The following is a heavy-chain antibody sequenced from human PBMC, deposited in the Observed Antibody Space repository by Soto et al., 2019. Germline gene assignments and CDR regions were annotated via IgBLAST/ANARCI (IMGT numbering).Heavy chain of an antibody. CDR1: VVFIIIGNY. D-gene: IGHD2-15*01. CDR3: ARARWYDDFDV. CDR2: IFHGGNT. V-gene: IGHV4-38-2*02. J-gene: IGHJ3*01. Sequence: SSTXSLACSGSVVFIIIGNYCFWIRKPPGKGLEWIGSIFHGGNTYYNPSLKSRVTISVYMSKNQFSLKLNSVTAADTAVYYCARARWYDDFDVWGKG.